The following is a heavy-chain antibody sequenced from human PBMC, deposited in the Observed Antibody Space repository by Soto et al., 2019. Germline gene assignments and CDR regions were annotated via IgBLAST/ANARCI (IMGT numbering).Heavy chain of an antibody. CDR3: ARDGYDYGDYYFDY. V-gene: IGHV1-69*02. CDR2: IIPILGIA. CDR1: GGTFSSYT. D-gene: IGHD4-17*01. J-gene: IGHJ4*02. Sequence: QVQLVQSGAEVKKPGSSVKVSCKASGGTFSSYTISWVRQAPGQGLEWMGRIIPILGIANYAQKFQGRVTITADKSTSTAYMELSSLRSEDTAVYYCARDGYDYGDYYFDYWGQGTLVIVSS.